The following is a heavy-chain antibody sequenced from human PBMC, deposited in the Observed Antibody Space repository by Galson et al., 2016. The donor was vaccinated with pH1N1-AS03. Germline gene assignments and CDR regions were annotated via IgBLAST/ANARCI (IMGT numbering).Heavy chain of an antibody. J-gene: IGHJ4*02. CDR2: ITGVGVT. CDR3: TRDGTDTYFDFDF. V-gene: IGHV3-48*03. Sequence: SLRLSCAASGFAFRSHSMNWVRQASGKGLEWISYITGVGVTMYGDSVRGRFVLSRDNAKNSVSLQMNSLRAEDTAIYYCTRDGTDTYFDFDFWGQGTLVTVSS. D-gene: IGHD2/OR15-2a*01. CDR1: GFAFRSHS.